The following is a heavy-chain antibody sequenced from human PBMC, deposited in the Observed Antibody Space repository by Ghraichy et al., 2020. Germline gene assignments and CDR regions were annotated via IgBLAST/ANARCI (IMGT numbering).Heavy chain of an antibody. D-gene: IGHD7-27*01. CDR1: GFTFSSYD. Sequence: GGSLRLSCAASGFTFSSYDMHWVRQATGKGLEWVSGIGTVGDTYYLGSVKGRFTIFRENAKNSLYLQMNNLRAGDTAVYYCARRDWGSSDWYFDLWGRGTLVTVAS. CDR2: IGTVGDT. CDR3: ARRDWGSSDWYFDL. J-gene: IGHJ2*01. V-gene: IGHV3-13*01.